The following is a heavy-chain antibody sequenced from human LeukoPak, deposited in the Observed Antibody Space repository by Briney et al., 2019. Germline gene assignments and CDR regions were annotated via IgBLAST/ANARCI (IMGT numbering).Heavy chain of an antibody. CDR1: GGSFSGYY. J-gene: IGHJ6*04. CDR3: ARPNRDYCSGTSCSVGRAYGMDA. D-gene: IGHD2-2*01. V-gene: IGHV4-34*01. Sequence: PSETLSLTCAVYGGSFSGYYWSWIRQPPGKGLEWIGEINPSGSTNYNPSLKSRVTISVDTSKNQFSLKLSSVAAADTAVYYCARPNRDYCSGTSCSVGRAYGMDAWGKGTTVTVSS. CDR2: INPSGST.